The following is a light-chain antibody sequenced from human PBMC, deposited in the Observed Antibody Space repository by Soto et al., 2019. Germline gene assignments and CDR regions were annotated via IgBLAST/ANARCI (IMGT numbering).Light chain of an antibody. Sequence: NFMLTQPHSVSESPGKTVTISCTGSSGNIASNYVYWYQQRPGSAPTTVIYEDNQRPSGVPDRFSGSVDSSSNSASLTISGLKTEDEADYYCQSFDNNNFRVFGGGTKLTVL. V-gene: IGLV6-57*02. CDR3: QSFDNNNFRV. CDR2: EDN. CDR1: SGNIASNY. J-gene: IGLJ3*02.